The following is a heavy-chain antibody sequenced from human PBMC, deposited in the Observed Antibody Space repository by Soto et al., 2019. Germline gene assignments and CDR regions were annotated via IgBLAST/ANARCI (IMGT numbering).Heavy chain of an antibody. D-gene: IGHD2-15*01. CDR3: TRSIGPSFYSSFDY. V-gene: IGHV3-33*01. J-gene: IGHJ4*02. CDR1: WG. Sequence: WGMHRLNQTPGKGLEWVAVIWYDGSNKYYADSVKGRFTISRDNSKNTLYLQMNSLRGEDTAFYYCTRSIGPSFYSSFDYFGQGTLVTVSS. CDR2: IWYDGSNK.